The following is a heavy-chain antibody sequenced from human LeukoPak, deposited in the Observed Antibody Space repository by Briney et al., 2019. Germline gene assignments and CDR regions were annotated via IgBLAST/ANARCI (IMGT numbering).Heavy chain of an antibody. CDR1: GFTFSSYG. D-gene: IGHD2-2*01. J-gene: IGHJ4*02. Sequence: PGRSLRLSCAASGFTFSSYGMHWVRQAPGKGLEWVALVSYDGGNKYYADSVKGRFTISRDNSKNTLYLQMNSLRAEDTAEYYCARDDAVGGGYLDYWGQGTLVTVSS. CDR3: ARDDAVGGGYLDY. V-gene: IGHV3-30*03. CDR2: VSYDGGNK.